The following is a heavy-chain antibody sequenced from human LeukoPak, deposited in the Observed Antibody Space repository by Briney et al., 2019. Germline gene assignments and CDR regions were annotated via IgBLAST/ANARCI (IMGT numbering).Heavy chain of an antibody. V-gene: IGHV6-1*01. D-gene: IGHD3-22*01. Sequence: LSQTLSLTCAISGDSVSSNSATWNWIRQSPSRGLEWLGRTYLRSQWYTDYAVSVTSRITINPDTSRNQFPLQVNSVTPEDTAVYYCVRGNYHNRGYYGYHFDYWGQGTLVTVSS. CDR1: GDSVSSNSAT. J-gene: IGHJ4*02. CDR2: TYLRSQWYT. CDR3: VRGNYHNRGYYGYHFDY.